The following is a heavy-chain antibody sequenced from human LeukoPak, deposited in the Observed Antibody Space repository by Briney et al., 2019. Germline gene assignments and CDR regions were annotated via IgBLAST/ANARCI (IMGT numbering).Heavy chain of an antibody. J-gene: IGHJ4*02. V-gene: IGHV1-2*02. D-gene: IGHD3-22*01. CDR2: INPNSGGT. Sequence: ASVKVSCKASGYTFTGYYMHWVRQAPGQGLEWMGWINPNSGGTNYAQKFQGRVTMTRDTSISTAYMELSRLRSDDTAVYYCARVPTRYDSSVDYWGQGTLVTVSS. CDR1: GYTFTGYY. CDR3: ARVPTRYDSSVDY.